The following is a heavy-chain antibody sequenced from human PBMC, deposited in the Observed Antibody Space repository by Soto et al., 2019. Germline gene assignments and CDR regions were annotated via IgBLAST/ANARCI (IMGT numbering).Heavy chain of an antibody. Sequence: QVQLVQSGAEVKKPGSSVTVSCKASGGTFSSYTISWVRQAPGQGLEWMGGITPICDTANDAQKCQGRVTITADESTSTAYMELSSLGSEDTAVYYCARGNHRWLQLWYFDLWGRGTLVTVSS. CDR3: ARGNHRWLQLWYFDL. V-gene: IGHV1-69*12. CDR2: ITPICDTA. J-gene: IGHJ2*01. CDR1: GGTFSSYT. D-gene: IGHD5-12*01.